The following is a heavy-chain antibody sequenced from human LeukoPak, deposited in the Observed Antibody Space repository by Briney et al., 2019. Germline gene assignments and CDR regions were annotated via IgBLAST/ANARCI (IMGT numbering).Heavy chain of an antibody. V-gene: IGHV4-34*01. CDR2: MNHSGST. D-gene: IGHD6-6*01. Sequence: SETLSLTCAVYGGSFSGYYWSWIRQPPGKGVECIGEMNHSGSTNYNPSLKSRVTRSVDTSKKHFSSTMSPVAAAGTAVCFFGRIAARSHYWGQGTLVTVSS. CDR1: GGSFSGYY. CDR3: GRIAARSHY. J-gene: IGHJ4*02.